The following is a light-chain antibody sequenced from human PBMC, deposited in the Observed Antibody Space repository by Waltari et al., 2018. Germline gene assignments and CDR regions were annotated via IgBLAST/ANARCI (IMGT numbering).Light chain of an antibody. V-gene: IGLV2-8*01. Sequence: QSALTQPPSASGSPGQSVTISCTGTSSDVGGYKYVSWFQQHPGKAPKPIIYEVSKRPSGVPFRFSGSKSGNTASLTVSGLQAEDEADYYCSSYAGSSNFVLFGGGTKLTVL. CDR1: SSDVGGYKY. J-gene: IGLJ2*01. CDR2: EVS. CDR3: SSYAGSSNFVL.